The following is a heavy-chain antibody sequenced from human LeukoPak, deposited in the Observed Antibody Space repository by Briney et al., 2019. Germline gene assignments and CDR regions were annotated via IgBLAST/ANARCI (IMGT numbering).Heavy chain of an antibody. CDR2: ISNEGTTT. CDR3: ARGWFGPDS. V-gene: IGHV3-74*01. J-gene: IGHJ3*02. D-gene: IGHD3-10*01. CDR1: GFTLSGRS. Sequence: GRSLRLSCAASGFTLSGRSMHWVRQAPGKGLVWISGISNEGTTTNYADSVKGRFTISRDNAKNTLYLQMKSLRAEDTAVYYCARGWFGPDSWDQGTMVTVSS.